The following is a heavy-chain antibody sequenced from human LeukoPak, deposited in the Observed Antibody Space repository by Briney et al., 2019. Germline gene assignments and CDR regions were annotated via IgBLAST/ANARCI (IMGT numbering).Heavy chain of an antibody. CDR1: GFTFSSYG. J-gene: IGHJ6*02. CDR3: AKVGYSSSWYAQSYYYYGMDV. V-gene: IGHV3-30*18. Sequence: PGGSLSLSCAASGFTFSSYGMNWVRQAPAKGLEWVAVISYDGSNKYYADSVKGRFTISRDNSKNTLYLQMNSLRAEDTAVYYCAKVGYSSSWYAQSYYYYGMDVWGQGTTVTVSS. CDR2: ISYDGSNK. D-gene: IGHD6-13*01.